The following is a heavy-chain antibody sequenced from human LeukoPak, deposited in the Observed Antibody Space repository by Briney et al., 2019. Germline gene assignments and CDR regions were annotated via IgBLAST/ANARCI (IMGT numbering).Heavy chain of an antibody. J-gene: IGHJ4*02. Sequence: GRSLRLSCAASGFSFSNYGLHWDRQAPGKGLEWVAVISYDGSYKNYADSVKGRFTISRDNSKNTLYLQMNSLRAEDTAVYYCAKDRYSGSSYFDYWGQGTLVTVSS. CDR1: GFSFSNYG. CDR2: ISYDGSYK. CDR3: AKDRYSGSSYFDY. D-gene: IGHD1-26*01. V-gene: IGHV3-30*18.